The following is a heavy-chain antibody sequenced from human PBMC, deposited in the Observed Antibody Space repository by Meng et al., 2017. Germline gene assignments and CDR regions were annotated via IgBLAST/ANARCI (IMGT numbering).Heavy chain of an antibody. J-gene: IGHJ4*02. Sequence: VELLGCGGDVVPPGRSLAISCEASGFIFSNYEMHWVRQAPGKGLEWVACITKDGSRKYYLGSVRGRFTISRDNSKNTLYLEMNSLRSEDTALYYCARDFDYWGQGTLVTVSS. CDR1: GFIFSNYE. V-gene: IGHV3-30*16. CDR2: ITKDGSRK. CDR3: ARDFDY.